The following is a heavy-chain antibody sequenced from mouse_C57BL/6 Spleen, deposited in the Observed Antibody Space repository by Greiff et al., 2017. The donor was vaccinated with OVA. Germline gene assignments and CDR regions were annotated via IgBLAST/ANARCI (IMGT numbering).Heavy chain of an antibody. Sequence: VKLMESGAELVRPGASVTLSCKASGYTFTDYEMHWVKQTPVHGLEWIGAIDPETGGTAYNQKFKGKAILTADKSSSTAYMELRSLTSEDSAVYYCTRPGDYDGFAYWGQGTLVTVSA. J-gene: IGHJ3*01. D-gene: IGHD2-4*01. V-gene: IGHV1-15*01. CDR3: TRPGDYDGFAY. CDR1: GYTFTDYE. CDR2: IDPETGGT.